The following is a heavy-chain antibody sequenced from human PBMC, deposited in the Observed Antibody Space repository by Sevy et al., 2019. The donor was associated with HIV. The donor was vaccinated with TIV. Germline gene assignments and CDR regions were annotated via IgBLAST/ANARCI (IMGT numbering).Heavy chain of an antibody. CDR1: EFTVSSKY. J-gene: IGHJ6*02. Sequence: GGSLRLSCAASEFTVSSKYMSWVRQAPGKGLEWVSVIYSGGNTYYADSVKGRFTISRDISKNTLYLQMNSLRAEDTAIYSCATTSTPLYYYALDVWGQGTTVTVSS. CDR3: ATTSTPLYYYALDV. D-gene: IGHD2-15*01. V-gene: IGHV3-53*03. CDR2: IYSGGNT.